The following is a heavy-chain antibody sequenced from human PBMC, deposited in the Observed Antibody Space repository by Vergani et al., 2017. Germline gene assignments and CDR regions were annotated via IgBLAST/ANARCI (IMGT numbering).Heavy chain of an antibody. Sequence: EVQLVESGGGLVQPGRSLRLSCAASGFTFDDYAMHWVRQAPGKGLEWVSGISWNSGSIGYADSVKGRFTISRDNAKNSLYLQMNSLRAEDTALYYCAKDSGTYDFWAYVLDPWGQGTLVTVSP. V-gene: IGHV3-9*01. CDR1: GFTFDDYA. CDR2: ISWNSGSI. CDR3: AKDSGTYDFWAYVLDP. D-gene: IGHD3-3*01. J-gene: IGHJ5*02.